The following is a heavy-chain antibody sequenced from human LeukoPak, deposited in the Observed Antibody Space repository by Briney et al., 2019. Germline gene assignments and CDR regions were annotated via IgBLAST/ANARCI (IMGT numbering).Heavy chain of an antibody. Sequence: SETLSLTCAVSGYSISSGYYWGWIRQSPGKGLEWIGSIYHSGSTYYNPSLKSRVTISVDTSKNQFSLKLSSVTAADTAVYYCARSGGDYVSYYYYYGMDVWGKGTTVTVSS. V-gene: IGHV4-38-2*01. CDR1: GYSISSGYY. J-gene: IGHJ6*04. CDR3: ARSGGDYVSYYYYYGMDV. D-gene: IGHD4-17*01. CDR2: IYHSGST.